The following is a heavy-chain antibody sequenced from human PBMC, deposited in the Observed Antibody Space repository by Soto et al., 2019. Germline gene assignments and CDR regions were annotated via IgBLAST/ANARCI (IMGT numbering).Heavy chain of an antibody. J-gene: IGHJ3*02. D-gene: IGHD3-3*01. CDR3: ARDIITIFGVVPDAFDI. V-gene: IGHV1-18*01. CDR2: ISVYNGNT. Sequence: ASVKVSCKSSGYTFNSYGISCVRQAPGQGLEWMGWISVYNGNTNYAQKLQGRVTMTTDTSTSTAYMELRSLRSDDTAVYYCARDIITIFGVVPDAFDIWGQGTMVTVSS. CDR1: GYTFNSYG.